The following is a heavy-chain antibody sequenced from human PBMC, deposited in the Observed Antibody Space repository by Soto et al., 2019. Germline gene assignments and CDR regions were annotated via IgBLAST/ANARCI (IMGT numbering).Heavy chain of an antibody. J-gene: IGHJ1*01. CDR2: ISSGGSTI. V-gene: IGHV3-11*01. CDR1: GFSFSDYY. D-gene: IGHD4-17*01. Sequence: QGPLVESGGGLVKPGGSLRLSCAGSGFSFSDYYITWIRQAPGKGLEWVSYISSGGSTIYYADSVKGRFTISRDNAKNSVSLHMNSLRAEYTDVYYCTRTRDGDSIYWGQGSLFAVAS. CDR3: TRTRDGDSIY.